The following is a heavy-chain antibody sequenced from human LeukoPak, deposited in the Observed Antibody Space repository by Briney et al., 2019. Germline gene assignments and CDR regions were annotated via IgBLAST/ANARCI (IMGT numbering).Heavy chain of an antibody. J-gene: IGHJ6*02. V-gene: IGHV1-69*01. CDR3: ARGLDQRDGYNHYYYGMDV. CDR2: IIPIFGTA. CDR1: GGTFSSYA. D-gene: IGHD5-24*01. Sequence: GSSVKVSCKASGGTFSSYAISWLRQAPGQGLEWMGGIIPIFGTANYAQKFQGRVTITADESTSTAYMELSSLRSEDTAVYYCARGLDQRDGYNHYYYGMDVWGQGTTVTVSS.